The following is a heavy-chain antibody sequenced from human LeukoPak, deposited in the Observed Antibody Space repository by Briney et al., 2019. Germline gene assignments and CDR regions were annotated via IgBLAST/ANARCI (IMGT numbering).Heavy chain of an antibody. V-gene: IGHV4-59*08. CDR3: ARLSIVVDYFDY. CDR2: IYYSGST. CDR1: GGSISSYY. Sequence: SETLSLTCTVSGGSISSYYWSWIRQPPGKGLEWIGYIYYSGSTNYNPSLKSRVTISVDTSKNQFSLKLSSVTAADTAVYYCARLSIVVDYFDYWGQGTLVTVSS. D-gene: IGHD3-22*01. J-gene: IGHJ4*02.